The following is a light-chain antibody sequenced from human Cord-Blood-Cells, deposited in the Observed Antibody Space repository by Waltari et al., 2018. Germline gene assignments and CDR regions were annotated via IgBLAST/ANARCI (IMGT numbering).Light chain of an antibody. CDR2: KDS. J-gene: IGLJ2*01. CDR1: ALPKQY. Sequence: SYELTQPPSVSVPPGQTARITCFGDALPKQYASWYQQQPGQAPVLVIYKDSERPSGIPERFSGSSSGTTVTLTISGVQAEDEADYYCQSADSSGTYVVFGGGTKLTVL. CDR3: QSADSSGTYVV. V-gene: IGLV3-25*02.